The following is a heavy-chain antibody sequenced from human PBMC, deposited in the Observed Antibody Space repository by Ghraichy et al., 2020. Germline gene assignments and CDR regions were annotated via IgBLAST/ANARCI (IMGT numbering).Heavy chain of an antibody. CDR3: ARDGGRYCTNGVCYFNWFDP. J-gene: IGHJ5*02. D-gene: IGHD2-8*01. CDR1: GGSISSYY. CDR2: IYYSGST. Sequence: GSLRLSCTVSGGSISSYYWSWIRQPPGKGLEWIGYIYYSGSTNYNPSLKSRVTISVDTSKNQFSLKLSSVTAADTAVYYCARDGGRYCTNGVCYFNWFDPWGQGTLVTVSS. V-gene: IGHV4-59*01.